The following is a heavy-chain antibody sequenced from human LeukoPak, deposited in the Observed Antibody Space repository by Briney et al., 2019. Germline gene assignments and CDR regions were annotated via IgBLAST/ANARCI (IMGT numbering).Heavy chain of an antibody. Sequence: SVKASCKASGGTFSSYTISWVRQAPGQGLEWMGRIIPILGIADYAQKFQGRVTITADKSTSTAYMELSSLRSEDTAVYYCARDSNIGVVPAAIRDGSVGGERYDYWGQGTLVTVSS. CDR3: ARDSNIGVVPAAIRDGSVGGERYDY. D-gene: IGHD2-2*02. J-gene: IGHJ4*02. V-gene: IGHV1-69*04. CDR1: GGTFSSYT. CDR2: IIPILGIA.